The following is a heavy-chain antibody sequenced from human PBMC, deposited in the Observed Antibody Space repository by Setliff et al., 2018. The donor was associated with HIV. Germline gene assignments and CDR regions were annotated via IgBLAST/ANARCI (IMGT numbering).Heavy chain of an antibody. V-gene: IGHV1-2*02. CDR3: ARSFAEVILPVPPDY. Sequence: GASVKVSCKASGYTLTDYYIHWMRQAPGQGLEWVGWFNPFSGGTNFAQKFQGRVTMTRDTSISTAYMELSRLRSDDTAVYYCARSFAEVILPVPPDYWGQGTLVTVSS. CDR2: FNPFSGGT. D-gene: IGHD2-21*01. CDR1: GYTLTDYY. J-gene: IGHJ4*02.